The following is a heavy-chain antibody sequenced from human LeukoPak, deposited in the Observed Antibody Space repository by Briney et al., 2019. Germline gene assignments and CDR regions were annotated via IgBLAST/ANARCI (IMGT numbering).Heavy chain of an antibody. CDR2: MNPNSGNT. Sequence: PWASVKVSCKASGYTFTSYDINWVRQATGQGLEWMGWMNPNSGNTGYAQKFQGRVTMTRNTSISTAYMELSSLRSEDTAVYYCARGTTDYDYVWGSYRPPGYWGQGTLVTVTS. J-gene: IGHJ4*02. D-gene: IGHD3-16*02. CDR1: GYTFTSYD. V-gene: IGHV1-8*01. CDR3: ARGTTDYDYVWGSYRPPGY.